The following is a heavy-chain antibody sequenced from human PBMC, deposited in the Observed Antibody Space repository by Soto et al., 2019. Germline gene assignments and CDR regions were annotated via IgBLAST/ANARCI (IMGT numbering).Heavy chain of an antibody. CDR2: IKQDGSEK. D-gene: IGHD1-20*01. V-gene: IGHV3-7*01. CDR1: GFTFSSYW. CDR3: ARELNNWNDVVGEFINDY. J-gene: IGHJ4*02. Sequence: GGSLRLSCAASGFTFSSYWMSWVRQAPGKGLEWVANIKQDGSEKYYVDSVKGRFTISRDNAKNSLYLQMNSLRAEDTAVYYCARELNNWNDVVGEFINDYWGQGTLVTVSS.